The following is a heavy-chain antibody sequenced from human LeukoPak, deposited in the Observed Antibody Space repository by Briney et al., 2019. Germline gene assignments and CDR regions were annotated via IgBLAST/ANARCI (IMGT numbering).Heavy chain of an antibody. J-gene: IGHJ3*02. CDR1: GFTFSSYS. CDR2: ISSSSSYI. Sequence: GGSLRRSCAASGFTFSSYSMNWVRQAPGKGLEWVSSISSSSSYIYYADSVKGRFTISRDNAKNSLYLQMNSLRAEDTAVYYCARLIVATTYDAFDIWGQGTMVTVSS. V-gene: IGHV3-21*01. CDR3: ARLIVATTYDAFDI. D-gene: IGHD5-12*01.